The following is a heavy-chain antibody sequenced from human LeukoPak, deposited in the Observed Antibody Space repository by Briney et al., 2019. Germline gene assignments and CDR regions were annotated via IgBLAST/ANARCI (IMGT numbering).Heavy chain of an antibody. D-gene: IGHD3/OR15-3a*01. Sequence: GGSLRLSCAASGFTVNSNYMSGVRQAPGKGLEGVSVIYSGGSTYYADSVNGRCTISRDNSTNTLYPQMHSLRAEDTAVYYCARTGLDGSLSFDYWGQGTLVTVSS. V-gene: IGHV3-53*01. CDR3: ARTGLDGSLSFDY. CDR1: GFTVNSNY. CDR2: IYSGGST. J-gene: IGHJ4*02.